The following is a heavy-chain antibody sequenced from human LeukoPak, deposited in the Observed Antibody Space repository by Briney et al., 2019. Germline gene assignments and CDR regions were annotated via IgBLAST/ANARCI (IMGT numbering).Heavy chain of an antibody. CDR2: IRYDGSNK. CDR1: GFTFSSYG. Sequence: GGSLRLSCAASGFTFSSYGMRWVRQAPGKGLEWVAFIRYDGSNKYYADSVKGRFTISRDNSKNTLYLQMNSLRAEDTAVYYCAKDHRPDDYGDYVDAFDIWGQGTMVTVSS. J-gene: IGHJ3*02. V-gene: IGHV3-30*02. CDR3: AKDHRPDDYGDYVDAFDI. D-gene: IGHD4-17*01.